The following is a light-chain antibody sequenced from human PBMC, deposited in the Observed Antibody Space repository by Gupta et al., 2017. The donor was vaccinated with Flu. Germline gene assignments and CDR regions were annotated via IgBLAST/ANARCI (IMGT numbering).Light chain of an antibody. J-gene: IGLJ3*02. CDR3: RVWHSGAWV. V-gene: IGLV5-45*02. CDR1: SGIAVGSYS. CDR2: YASDADT. Sequence: QAVLTQPSSLSASPGASPRLTCTFRSGIAVGSYSITWYQQKPGSPPQYLLGYASDADTHQGSGVPDRFSGSNDTSTNAGMLVISGLQYEDEDDYYCRVWHSGAWVFGGGTKLTVL.